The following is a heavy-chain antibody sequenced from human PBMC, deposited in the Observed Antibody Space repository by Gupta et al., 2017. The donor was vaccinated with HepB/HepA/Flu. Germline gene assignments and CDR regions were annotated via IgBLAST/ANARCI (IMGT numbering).Heavy chain of an antibody. CDR3: ARVMVLRFLEWTFDY. Sequence: EVQLVASGGGLVNPGGSLRLPCAASGFTFRRYRMNWVRQAPGKGLEWVSSISSSSSYIYYADSVKGRFTISRDNAKNSLYRQMNSLRAEDTAVYYCARVMVLRFLEWTFDYWGQGTLVTVSS. D-gene: IGHD3-3*01. CDR1: GFTFRRYR. CDR2: ISSSSSYI. V-gene: IGHV3-21*01. J-gene: IGHJ4*02.